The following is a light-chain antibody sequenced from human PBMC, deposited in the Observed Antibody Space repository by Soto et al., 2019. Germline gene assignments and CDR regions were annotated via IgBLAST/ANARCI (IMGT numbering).Light chain of an antibody. V-gene: IGKV1-5*03. CDR3: QQYHTYPWT. Sequence: DIQMTQSPSTLSASVGDRVTITCRASQSISSWLAWYQQKAGKAPKLLIYQASSLDSGVPSSFSGSGSGTEFTLTISSLQPDDFATYYCQQYHTYPWTFGQGTKVEIK. CDR1: QSISSW. J-gene: IGKJ1*01. CDR2: QAS.